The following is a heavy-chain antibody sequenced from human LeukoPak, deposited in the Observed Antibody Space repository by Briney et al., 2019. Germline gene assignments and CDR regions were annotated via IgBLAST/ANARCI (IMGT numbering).Heavy chain of an antibody. CDR2: ISDSGGST. D-gene: IGHD3-10*01. Sequence: GGSLRLSCAASGFTFSSYAMSWVRQAPGKGLEWVSAISDSGGSTYYADSVKGRFTISRDNSKNTLWLQMNSLRAEDTAVYFCAKSDGSGILSAGYFDYWGQGTLVTASS. CDR3: AKSDGSGILSAGYFDY. J-gene: IGHJ4*02. CDR1: GFTFSSYA. V-gene: IGHV3-23*01.